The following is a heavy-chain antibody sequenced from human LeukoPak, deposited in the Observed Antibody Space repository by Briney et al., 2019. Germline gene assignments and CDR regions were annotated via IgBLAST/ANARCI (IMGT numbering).Heavy chain of an antibody. Sequence: GGSLGLSCAASGFTFSSYWMSWVRQAPGKGLEWVANIKQDGSEKYYVDSVKGRFTISRDNSKNTLYLQMNSLRAEDTAVYYCAKDLTHSDAFDIWGQGTMVTVSS. V-gene: IGHV3-7*01. D-gene: IGHD3-16*01. CDR2: IKQDGSEK. J-gene: IGHJ3*02. CDR1: GFTFSSYW. CDR3: AKDLTHSDAFDI.